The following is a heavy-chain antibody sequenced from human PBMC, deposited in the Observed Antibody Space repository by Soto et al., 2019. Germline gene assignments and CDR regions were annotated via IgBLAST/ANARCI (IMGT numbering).Heavy chain of an antibody. CDR2: ISSSSSTI. CDR1: GFTFSSYS. V-gene: IGHV3-48*01. Sequence: PGGSLRLSCAASGFTFSSYSMNWVRQAPGKGLEWVSYISSSSSTIYYADSVKGRFTISRDNAKNSLYLQMNSLRAEDTAVYYCARDLQPSIFGVVISPGFDYWGQGTLVTVSS. J-gene: IGHJ4*02. D-gene: IGHD3-3*01. CDR3: ARDLQPSIFGVVISPGFDY.